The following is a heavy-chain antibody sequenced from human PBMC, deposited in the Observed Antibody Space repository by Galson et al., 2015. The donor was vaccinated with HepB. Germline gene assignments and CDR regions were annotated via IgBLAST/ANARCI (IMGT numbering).Heavy chain of an antibody. CDR3: ARQSIGPEYCQH. D-gene: IGHD2/OR15-2a*01. Sequence: QSGAEVKKPGESLKISCKGSGYNFSNRWIGWVRHLPGKGLEWMGIIYPHDSDTRYRPSFQGHVTISADKSIRTACLQWSSLQASDTGIYYCARQSIGPEYCQHWGQGTLVTVSS. V-gene: IGHV5-51*03. CDR1: GYNFSNRW. J-gene: IGHJ1*01. CDR2: IYPHDSDT.